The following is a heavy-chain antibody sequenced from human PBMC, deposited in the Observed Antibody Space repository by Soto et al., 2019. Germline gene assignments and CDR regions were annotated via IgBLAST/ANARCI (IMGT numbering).Heavy chain of an antibody. D-gene: IGHD6-13*01. CDR3: ARRGSSSWLQLGESYGMDV. CDR2: IDPSDSYT. V-gene: IGHV5-10-1*01. J-gene: IGHJ6*02. Sequence: GESLKISCKGSGYSFTSYWISWVRQMPGKGLEWMGRIDPSDSYTNYSPSFQGHVTISADKSISTAYLQWSSLKASDTAMYYCARRGSSSWLQLGESYGMDVWGQGTTVT. CDR1: GYSFTSYW.